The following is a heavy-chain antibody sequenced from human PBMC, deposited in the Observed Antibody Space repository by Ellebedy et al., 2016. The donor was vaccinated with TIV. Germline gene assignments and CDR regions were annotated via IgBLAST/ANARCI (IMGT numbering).Heavy chain of an antibody. CDR3: STGD. CDR2: ISCSGNST. CDR1: GFTFGNYA. D-gene: IGHD7-27*01. J-gene: IGHJ4*02. Sequence: GESLKISCAASGFTFGNYAMSWVRQAPGKVLEWVSVISCSGNSTHYADSVKGRFTLSRDNSKNTVFLQMNSLRAEDTAVYYCSTGDWGQGTLVTVSS. V-gene: IGHV3-23*01.